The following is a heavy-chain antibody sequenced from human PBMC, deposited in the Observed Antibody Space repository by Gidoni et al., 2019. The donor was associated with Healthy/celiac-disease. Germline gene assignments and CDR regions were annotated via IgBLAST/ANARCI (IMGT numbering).Heavy chain of an antibody. J-gene: IGHJ6*02. D-gene: IGHD2-2*02. Sequence: QVQLVESGGGLVKPGGSLRLSCAASGFTFSDYYMSWIRQDPGKGLEWVSYISSSGSTIYYSDSVKGRFTISRDNAKNSLYLQMNSLRAEDTAVYYCARDVCSSTSCYSVPYYYYGMDVWGQGTTVTVSS. V-gene: IGHV3-11*01. CDR3: ARDVCSSTSCYSVPYYYYGMDV. CDR1: GFTFSDYY. CDR2: ISSSGSTI.